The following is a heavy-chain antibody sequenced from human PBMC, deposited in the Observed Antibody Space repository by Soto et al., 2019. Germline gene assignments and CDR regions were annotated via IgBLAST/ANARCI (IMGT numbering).Heavy chain of an antibody. V-gene: IGHV3-53*01. CDR3: AREIMDRGVIRYFDS. CDR2: IYTGGST. D-gene: IGHD3-10*01. CDR1: RLTISKNY. Sequence: VSLSLSFGASRLTISKNYMSWVRQDPGKGLEWVSVIYTGGSTSYADSVKGRFTISRDNSKNTLFLQMNSLRVDDTAVYYCAREIMDRGVIRYFDSWGQATLVTVSS. J-gene: IGHJ4*02.